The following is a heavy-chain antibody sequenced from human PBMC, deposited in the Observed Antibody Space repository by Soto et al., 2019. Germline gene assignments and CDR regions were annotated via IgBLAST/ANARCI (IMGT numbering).Heavy chain of an antibody. V-gene: IGHV6-1*01. Sequence: SQTLSLTCAISGDSVSSNSAAWNWIRQSPSRGLEWLGRTYYRSKWYNDYAVSVESRITINPDPSKNQFSLQLNSVTPEDTAIYYCARGLNYYASESPSYGMDVWGQGTTVTVS. J-gene: IGHJ6*02. CDR3: ARGLNYYASESPSYGMDV. CDR2: TYYRSKWYN. CDR1: GDSVSSNSAA. D-gene: IGHD3-10*01.